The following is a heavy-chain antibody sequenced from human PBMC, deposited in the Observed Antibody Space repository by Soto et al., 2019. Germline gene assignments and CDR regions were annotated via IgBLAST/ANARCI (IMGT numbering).Heavy chain of an antibody. CDR1: GFSLSTSGVG. Sequence: SGPTLVNPTQTLTLTCTFSGFSLSTSGVGVGWIRQPPGKALEWLALIYWDDDKRYSPSLKSRLTITKDTSKNQVVLTMTNMDPVDTATYFCTHRPNYATHFDYWGQGTLVTVS. J-gene: IGHJ4*02. CDR3: THRPNYATHFDY. CDR2: IYWDDDK. D-gene: IGHD4-4*01. V-gene: IGHV2-5*02.